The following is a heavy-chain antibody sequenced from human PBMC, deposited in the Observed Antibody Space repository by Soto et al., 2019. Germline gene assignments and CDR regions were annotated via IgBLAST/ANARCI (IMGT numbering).Heavy chain of an antibody. D-gene: IGHD6-13*01. J-gene: IGHJ4*02. CDR3: ARYRRTAAAGYTLDF. CDR2: VYNSEST. Sequence: SETLSLTCTGSGGSISSNYWTWIRQPPGKGLEWIGYVYNSESTNYNPSLKSRVTISEDTSKNQFSLKVNSVTAADTAVYYCARYRRTAAAGYTLDFWGQGILVTVSS. V-gene: IGHV4-59*01. CDR1: GGSISSNY.